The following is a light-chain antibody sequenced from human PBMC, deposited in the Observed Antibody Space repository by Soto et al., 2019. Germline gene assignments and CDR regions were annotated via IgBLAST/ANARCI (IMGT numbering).Light chain of an antibody. CDR1: SSNIGAGYD. J-gene: IGLJ1*01. V-gene: IGLV1-40*01. CDR2: GDS. CDR3: QSFDSSLSGYV. Sequence: QSALAQPPSVSGAPGQRVTISCTGSSSNIGAGYDVHWYQQLPGTAPKLLIYGDSNRPSGLPDRFSGSKSGTSASLAITGLQAEDEADYYCQSFDSSLSGYVFGTGTKVT.